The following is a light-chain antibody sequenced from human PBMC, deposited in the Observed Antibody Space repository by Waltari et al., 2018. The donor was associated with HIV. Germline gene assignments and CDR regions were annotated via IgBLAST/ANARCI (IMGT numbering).Light chain of an antibody. Sequence: QSVLTQPPSASGTPGQRASISCSGSPANIGPNKVQWFQQLTGTSPKLLIYRNNQRPSGAADRFSGSKSGTSASLAISGLQSEDEADYYWAAWDDSLSGPVFGGGTKLTVL. J-gene: IGLJ3*02. CDR1: PANIGPNK. V-gene: IGLV1-44*01. CDR2: RNN. CDR3: AAWDDSLSGPV.